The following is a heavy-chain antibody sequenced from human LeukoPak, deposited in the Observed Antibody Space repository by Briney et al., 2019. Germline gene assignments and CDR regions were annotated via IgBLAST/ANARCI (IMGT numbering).Heavy chain of an antibody. Sequence: SETLSLTCTVSGGSISSGSYYWSWIRQPAGKGLEWIGRIYTSGSTNYNPSLKSRVTISVDTSKNQFSLKLSSVTAADTAVYYCARLVLGYDAFDIWGQGTMVTVSS. D-gene: IGHD6-13*01. V-gene: IGHV4-61*02. CDR3: ARLVLGYDAFDI. CDR2: IYTSGST. CDR1: GGSISSGSYY. J-gene: IGHJ3*02.